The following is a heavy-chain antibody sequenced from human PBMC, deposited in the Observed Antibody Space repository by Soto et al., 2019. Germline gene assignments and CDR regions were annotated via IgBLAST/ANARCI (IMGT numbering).Heavy chain of an antibody. Sequence: SETLSLTCAVYGGSFSGYYWSWIRQPPGKGLEWIGEINHSGSTNYNPSLKSRVTISVDTSKNQFSLKLSSVTAADTAVYYCARGLRFLEWLSQRDYYYYGMGVWGQGPTVTVSS. J-gene: IGHJ6*02. V-gene: IGHV4-34*01. CDR1: GGSFSGYY. CDR2: INHSGST. CDR3: ARGLRFLEWLSQRDYYYYGMGV. D-gene: IGHD3-3*01.